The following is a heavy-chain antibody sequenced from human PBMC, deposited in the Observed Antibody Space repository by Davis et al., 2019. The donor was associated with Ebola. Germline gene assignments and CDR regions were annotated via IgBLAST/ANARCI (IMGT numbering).Heavy chain of an antibody. Sequence: GGSLRLSCKGSGYSFTSYWIGWVRQLPGKGLEWMGIIYPGDSDTRYSPSFQGQVTISADKSISTAYLQWSSLKASDTAMYYCTRGMYYYDSSGYYYEKYFQHWGQGTLVTVSS. CDR1: GYSFTSYW. D-gene: IGHD3-22*01. CDR2: IYPGDSDT. V-gene: IGHV5-51*01. J-gene: IGHJ1*01. CDR3: TRGMYYYDSSGYYYEKYFQH.